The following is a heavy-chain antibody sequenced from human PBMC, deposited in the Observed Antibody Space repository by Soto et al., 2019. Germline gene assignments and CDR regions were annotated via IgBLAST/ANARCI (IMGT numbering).Heavy chain of an antibody. CDR2: INHSGIT. J-gene: IGHJ6*02. V-gene: IGHV4-34*01. CDR3: ASGGSSGWPSYYYYGMDV. CDR1: GESFSGYY. Sequence: SETLSLTCAVYGESFSGYYWSWIRQPPGKGLEWIGEINHSGITNYNPSLKSQVTISVDTSKNQFSLKLSSVTAADTAVYYCASGGSSGWPSYYYYGMDVWGQGTTVTVSS. D-gene: IGHD6-19*01.